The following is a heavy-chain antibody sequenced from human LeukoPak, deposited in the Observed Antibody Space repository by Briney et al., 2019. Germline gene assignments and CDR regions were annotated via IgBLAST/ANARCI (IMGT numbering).Heavy chain of an antibody. V-gene: IGHV3-9*01. J-gene: IGHJ3*02. Sequence: GGSLRLSCAASGFTFDDYAMHWVRQAPGKGLEWVSCISWNSGSIGYADSVKGRFTISRDNAKNSLYLQMNSLRAEDTALYYCAIYSGSYYVAFDIWGQGTMVTVSS. CDR1: GFTFDDYA. CDR3: AIYSGSYYVAFDI. CDR2: ISWNSGSI. D-gene: IGHD1-26*01.